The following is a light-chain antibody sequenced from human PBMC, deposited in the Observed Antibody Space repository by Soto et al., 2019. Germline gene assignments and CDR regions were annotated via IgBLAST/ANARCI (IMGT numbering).Light chain of an antibody. J-gene: IGKJ1*01. CDR3: QHYNNWPPWT. V-gene: IGKV3-15*01. CDR2: GAS. CDR1: QSVGSN. Sequence: EIVMTQSPGTLSVSPGERVTLSCRVSQSVGSNLAWYQQKPGQAPRLLIYGASTRATGIPVRFTGSGSGTEFTLTISSLQSEDFAVYYCQHYNNWPPWTFGRGTKVEIK.